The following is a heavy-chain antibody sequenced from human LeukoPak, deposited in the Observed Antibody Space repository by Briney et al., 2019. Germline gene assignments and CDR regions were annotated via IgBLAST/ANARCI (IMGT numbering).Heavy chain of an antibody. Sequence: PGGSLRLSCAASGFTFSNAWMSWVRQAPGKGLEWVGRIKSKTDGGTTDYAAPVKGRFTISRDDSKNTLYLQMNSLKTEDTAVYYGTTDRPTVTTSFDYWGQGTLVTVSS. CDR1: GFTFSNAW. D-gene: IGHD4-17*01. CDR3: TTDRPTVTTSFDY. CDR2: IKSKTDGGTT. V-gene: IGHV3-15*01. J-gene: IGHJ4*02.